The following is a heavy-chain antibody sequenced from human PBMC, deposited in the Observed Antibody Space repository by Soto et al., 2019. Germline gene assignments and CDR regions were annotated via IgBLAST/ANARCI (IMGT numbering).Heavy chain of an antibody. CDR1: GFTFTSYA. D-gene: IGHD3-16*02. CDR2: ITSTGGTK. J-gene: IGHJ4*02. Sequence: EVQLLESGGGLVHPGGSLSLSCTASGFTFTSYAMNWVRRVPGKGLEWVSGITSTGGTKFYADSVKGRFTISRDSSKSTVYLQMNSLRVEDTGVCCCAKLKGPVMGLSPTLYLDYWGQGTLVTVSA. CDR3: AKLKGPVMGLSPTLYLDY. V-gene: IGHV3-23*01.